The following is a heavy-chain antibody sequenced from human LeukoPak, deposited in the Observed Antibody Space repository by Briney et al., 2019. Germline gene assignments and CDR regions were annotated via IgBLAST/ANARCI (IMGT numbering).Heavy chain of an antibody. V-gene: IGHV3-7*01. J-gene: IGHJ6*02. Sequence: SGGSLRLSCAASGFTFSSYWMSWVRQAPGKGLEWVANIKQDGSEKYYVDPVKGRFTISRDNAKNSLYLQMNSLRAEDTAVYYCARDPYDSSGYFNYYYYYGMDVWGQGTTVTVSS. CDR1: GFTFSSYW. CDR2: IKQDGSEK. CDR3: ARDPYDSSGYFNYYYYYGMDV. D-gene: IGHD3-22*01.